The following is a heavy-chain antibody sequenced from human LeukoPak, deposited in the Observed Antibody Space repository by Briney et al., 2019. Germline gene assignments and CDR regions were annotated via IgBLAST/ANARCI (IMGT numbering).Heavy chain of an antibody. CDR2: IYYSGST. D-gene: IGHD6-19*01. Sequence: PETLSLTCTVSVGSITSYYWSWIPQPPGKGLEWIGYIYYSGSTNYNPSLKSRVTISVDTSKNQFSLRLSSVTAADTAVYYCARGPGVAGPGDPTYFDYWGQRTLVTVSS. V-gene: IGHV4-59*01. CDR3: ARGPGVAGPGDPTYFDY. CDR1: VGSITSYY. J-gene: IGHJ4*02.